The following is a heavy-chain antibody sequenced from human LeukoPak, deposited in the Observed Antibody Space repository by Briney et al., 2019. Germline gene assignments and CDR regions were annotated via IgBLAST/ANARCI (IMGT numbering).Heavy chain of an antibody. CDR3: AREGHFGKYFHL. CDR1: GITVSNNY. D-gene: IGHD3-10*01. V-gene: IGHV3-53*01. Sequence: GGSLRLSCAASGITVSNNYMSWVRQAPGKGLDWVSVMYWGGRTFYADSVQGRFTISRDNSKNTLYLQMTRLRVEDTAVYYCAREGHFGKYFHLWGRGTQVTVSS. J-gene: IGHJ2*01. CDR2: MYWGGRT.